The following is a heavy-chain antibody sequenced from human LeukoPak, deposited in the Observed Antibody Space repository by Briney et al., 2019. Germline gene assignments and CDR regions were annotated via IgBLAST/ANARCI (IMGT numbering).Heavy chain of an antibody. V-gene: IGHV3-30*18. J-gene: IGHJ6*02. CDR2: ISYDGGNK. CDR3: AKDYYDFWSGGYYYYYGMDV. Sequence: PGGSLRLSCAASGFTFSSYAMSWVRQAPGKGLEWVAVISYDGGNKYYADSVKGRFTISRDNSENTLYLQMNSLRPDDTAVYYCAKDYYDFWSGGYYYYYGMDVWGQGTTVTVSS. CDR1: GFTFSSYA. D-gene: IGHD3-3*01.